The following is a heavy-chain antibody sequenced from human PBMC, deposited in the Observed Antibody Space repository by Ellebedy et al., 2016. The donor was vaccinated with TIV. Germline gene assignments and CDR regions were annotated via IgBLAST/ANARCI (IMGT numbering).Heavy chain of an antibody. D-gene: IGHD6-19*01. J-gene: IGHJ3*02. V-gene: IGHV3-66*01. Sequence: GESLKISCAASGFTVSINYMSWVRQAPGKGLEWVSDIYSDGSTYYADSVKGRFTISRDNSKNTLYLQMNSLRAEDTALYYCARAPGTAVPGSDAFDIWGQGTVVTVSS. CDR1: GFTVSINY. CDR3: ARAPGTAVPGSDAFDI. CDR2: IYSDGST.